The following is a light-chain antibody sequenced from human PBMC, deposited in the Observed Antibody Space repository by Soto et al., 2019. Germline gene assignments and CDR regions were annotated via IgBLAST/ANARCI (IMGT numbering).Light chain of an antibody. J-gene: IGKJ2*01. Sequence: DIQMTQSPSSLSASLGDRVTITCRTSQSISSHLYWYQHKPGKAPKILIFGASSLQSGVPSRFSGSGSGTDFTLTISRLFPEDFATYYCQQSYGTSRTFGQGTRLEVK. CDR1: QSISSH. CDR3: QQSYGTSRT. CDR2: GAS. V-gene: IGKV1-39*01.